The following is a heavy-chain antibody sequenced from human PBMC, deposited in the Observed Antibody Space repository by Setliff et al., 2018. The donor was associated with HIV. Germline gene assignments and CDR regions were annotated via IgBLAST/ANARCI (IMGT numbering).Heavy chain of an antibody. V-gene: IGHV3-33*01. CDR1: GFTFSSYG. CDR3: ARSTYGNYYHFDS. Sequence: GGSLRLSCAASGFTFSSYGMHWVRQAPGKGLEGVAVIWYDGSNKYYADSVKGRFTISRDNSRSTLYLDMNSLRVEDTAIFYCARSTYGNYYHFDSWGQGILVTVSS. D-gene: IGHD1-7*01. CDR2: IWYDGSNK. J-gene: IGHJ4*02.